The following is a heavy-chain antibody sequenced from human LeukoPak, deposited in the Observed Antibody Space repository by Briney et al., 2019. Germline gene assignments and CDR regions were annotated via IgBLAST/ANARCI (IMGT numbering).Heavy chain of an antibody. J-gene: IGHJ4*02. CDR1: GYSLTELS. D-gene: IGHD3-16*01. Sequence: ASVKVSCKVSGYSLTELSMHWVRQAPGKGLEWMGGFDPEDGETIYAQKFQGRVTMTTDTSTSTAYMELRSLRSDDTAVYYCAREGDLGFWGQGTLVTVSS. CDR2: FDPEDGET. V-gene: IGHV1-24*01. CDR3: AREGDLGF.